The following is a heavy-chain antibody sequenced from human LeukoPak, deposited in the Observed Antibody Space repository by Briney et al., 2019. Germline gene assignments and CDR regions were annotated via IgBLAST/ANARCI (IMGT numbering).Heavy chain of an antibody. Sequence: GGSLRLSCAASGFTFSSYSMSWVRQAPGKGLEWVSSISSSTYIYYADSLKGRFTISRDNAKNSLYLQMNSLRAEDTAVYYCARKYYYDSSGHFDYWGQGTLVTVSS. CDR3: ARKYYYDSSGHFDY. J-gene: IGHJ4*02. CDR2: ISSSTYI. V-gene: IGHV3-21*01. D-gene: IGHD3-22*01. CDR1: GFTFSSYS.